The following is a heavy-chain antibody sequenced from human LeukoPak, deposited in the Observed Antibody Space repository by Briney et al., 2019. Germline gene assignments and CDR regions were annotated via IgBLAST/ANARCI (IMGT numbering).Heavy chain of an antibody. V-gene: IGHV3-7*01. Sequence: VGSLRLSCAASGFTFSDYWMMWVRQAPGKGLEWVAQIKVDGSEKYYVDSVRGRFTISRDNAKNSLDLQMNTLRVEDTAVYYCVRDATRGGDLDHWGRGTLVTVSS. CDR3: VRDATRGGDLDH. CDR2: IKVDGSEK. D-gene: IGHD2-21*01. J-gene: IGHJ5*02. CDR1: GFTFSDYW.